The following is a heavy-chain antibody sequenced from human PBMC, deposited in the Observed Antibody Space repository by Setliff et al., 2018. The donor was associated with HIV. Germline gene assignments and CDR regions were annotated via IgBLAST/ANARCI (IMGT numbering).Heavy chain of an antibody. D-gene: IGHD6-6*01. Sequence: KPSETLSLTCAVYGGSFSDHYWSWIRQPPGKGLEWIGEINRSGSTNYNSSLKSRVTISVDTSKNQFSLKLNSVTAADTAVYYCARARSLITVRRSFDYWGQGTLVTVSS. V-gene: IGHV4-34*01. CDR1: GGSFSDHY. CDR2: INRSGST. J-gene: IGHJ4*02. CDR3: ARARSLITVRRSFDY.